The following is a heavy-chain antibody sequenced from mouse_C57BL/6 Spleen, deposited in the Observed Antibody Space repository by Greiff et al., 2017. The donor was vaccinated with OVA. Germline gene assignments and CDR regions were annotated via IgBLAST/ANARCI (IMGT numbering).Heavy chain of an antibody. Sequence: QVQLQQPGAELVKPGASVKMSCKASGYTFTSYWITWVKQRPGQGLEWIGDIYPGSGSTNYNEKFKSKATLTVDTSSSTAYMQLSSLTSEDSAVYYCARGVGKVLYFDVWGTGTTVTVSS. CDR3: ARGVGKVLYFDV. CDR1: GYTFTSYW. V-gene: IGHV1-55*01. D-gene: IGHD2-14*01. CDR2: IYPGSGST. J-gene: IGHJ1*03.